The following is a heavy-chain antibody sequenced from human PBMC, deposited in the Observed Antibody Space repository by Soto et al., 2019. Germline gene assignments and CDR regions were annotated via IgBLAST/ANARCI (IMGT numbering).Heavy chain of an antibody. CDR1: GGSVNSRYW. CDR2: IFHSGST. Sequence: SETLSLACAVSGGSVNSRYWWSWVRQSPGKGLEWIGEIFHSGSTNYSPSLKSRVTISVDKSKNQFSLNLSSVTAADTAVYYCARDQNGSGNYYTRYFDYWGQGTLVTVSS. J-gene: IGHJ4*02. CDR3: ARDQNGSGNYYTRYFDY. V-gene: IGHV4-4*02. D-gene: IGHD3-10*01.